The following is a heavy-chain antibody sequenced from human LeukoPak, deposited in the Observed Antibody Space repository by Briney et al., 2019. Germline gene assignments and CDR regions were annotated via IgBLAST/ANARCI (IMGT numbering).Heavy chain of an antibody. CDR3: ARVRGNSCDY. Sequence: ASVTVSFKTCGYSVSDYYIHWVRQAPGQGLEWMGWIRGDTGDTDSPQKFQGRVTMTRDTSTNTAYMELSRLRYDDTAMYFCARVRGNSCDYTGQGNLVTVSS. CDR1: GYSVSDYY. D-gene: IGHD3-10*01. V-gene: IGHV1-2*02. J-gene: IGHJ4*02. CDR2: IRGDTGDT.